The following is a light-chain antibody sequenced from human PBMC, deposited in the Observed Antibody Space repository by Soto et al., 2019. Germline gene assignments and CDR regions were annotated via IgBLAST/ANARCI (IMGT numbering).Light chain of an antibody. Sequence: DIQMTQSPSTLSASVGDRVTITCRTSQSVSGWMAWYQKKPGKAPNLLIYKASTLERGVPSRFSGSRSGTEFTLTMSSLQPDDSATYYCQQYSDYWTFGQGTKVEV. V-gene: IGKV1-5*03. CDR3: QQYSDYWT. CDR1: QSVSGW. CDR2: KAS. J-gene: IGKJ1*01.